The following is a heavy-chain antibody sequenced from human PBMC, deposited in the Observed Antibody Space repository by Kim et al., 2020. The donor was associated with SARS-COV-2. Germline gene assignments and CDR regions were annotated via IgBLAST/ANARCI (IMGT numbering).Heavy chain of an antibody. J-gene: IGHJ6*02. CDR3: ARGIFGVVIIDYYYYGMDV. CDR1: GGTFSSYA. Sequence: SVKVSCKASGGTFSSYAISWVRQAPGQGLEWMGGIIPIFGTANYAQKFQGRVTITADESTSTAYMELSSLRSEDTAVYYCARGIFGVVIIDYYYYGMDVWGQGTTVTVSS. D-gene: IGHD3-3*01. V-gene: IGHV1-69*13. CDR2: IIPIFGTA.